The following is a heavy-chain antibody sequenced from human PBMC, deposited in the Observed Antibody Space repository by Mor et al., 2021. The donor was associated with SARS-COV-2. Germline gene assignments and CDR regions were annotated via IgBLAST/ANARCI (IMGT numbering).Heavy chain of an antibody. J-gene: IGHJ4*02. V-gene: IGHV3-7*04. CDR2: KQDGSEK. D-gene: IGHD5-12*01. CDR3: AREPGGATIIPL. Sequence: KQDGSEKYYVDSVKGRFTISRDNAKNSLYLQMNSLRAEDTAVYYCAREPGGATIIPLWGQGTLVTVSS.